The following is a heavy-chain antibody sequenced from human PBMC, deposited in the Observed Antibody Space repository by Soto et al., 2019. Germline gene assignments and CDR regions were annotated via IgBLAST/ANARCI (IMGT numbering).Heavy chain of an antibody. Sequence: PGGSLRLSCAASGFTFGASALQWVRQASGKGLEWLGRIGSKANSYATAYAASVKGRFTISRDDSKNTAYLQMNSLKTEDTAVYYCTRPAPSYDYSNLNWFDPWGQGTLVTVSS. CDR1: GFTFGASA. D-gene: IGHD4-4*01. CDR2: IGSKANSYAT. CDR3: TRPAPSYDYSNLNWFDP. J-gene: IGHJ5*02. V-gene: IGHV3-73*01.